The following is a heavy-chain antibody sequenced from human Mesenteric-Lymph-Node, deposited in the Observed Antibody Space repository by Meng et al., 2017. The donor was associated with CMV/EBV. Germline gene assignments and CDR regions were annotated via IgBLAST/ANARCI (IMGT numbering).Heavy chain of an antibody. CDR1: GYTFSNVD. J-gene: IGHJ4*02. Sequence: KVSCKASGYTFSNVDINWVRQVPGQGLEWMGWMKPISGDTGYAQNFQGRVTMTRDTSITTAYLELSSLRSDDTAVYYCARGNGGSFDYWGQGSLVTVSS. D-gene: IGHD3-10*01. CDR3: ARGNGGSFDY. V-gene: IGHV1-8*01. CDR2: MKPISGDT.